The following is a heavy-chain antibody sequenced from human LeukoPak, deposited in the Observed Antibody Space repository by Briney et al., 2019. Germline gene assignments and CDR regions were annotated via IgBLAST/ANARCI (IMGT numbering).Heavy chain of an antibody. CDR2: IYTSGST. CDR1: GGSISSGSDY. Sequence: SETLSLTCTVSGGSISSGSDYWSWIRQPAGKGLEWIGRIYTSGSTNFNPSLKSRVTISVDTSKNQFSLKLSSVTAADTAVYYCARDVWDWYFDLWGRGTLVTVSS. CDR3: ARDVWDWYFDL. D-gene: IGHD1-26*01. J-gene: IGHJ2*01. V-gene: IGHV4-61*02.